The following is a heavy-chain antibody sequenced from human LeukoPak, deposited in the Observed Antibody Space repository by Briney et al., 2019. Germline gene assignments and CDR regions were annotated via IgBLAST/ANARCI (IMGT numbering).Heavy chain of an antibody. D-gene: IGHD3-10*01. CDR3: ARASYGSGSYFFDY. J-gene: IGHJ4*02. CDR1: GFTFINYG. Sequence: GGSLRLSCAGSGFTFINYGMRWVRQAPGKGLEWVAGIRFAGGEEYFADPVKGRFTISRDNSKNALYLQMNSLTAEDTALYYCARASYGSGSYFFDYWGQGTLVTVSA. CDR2: IRFAGGEE. V-gene: IGHV3-33*01.